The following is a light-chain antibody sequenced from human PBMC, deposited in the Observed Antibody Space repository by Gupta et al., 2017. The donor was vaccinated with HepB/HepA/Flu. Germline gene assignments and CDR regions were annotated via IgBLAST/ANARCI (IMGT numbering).Light chain of an antibody. CDR1: QSISSW. V-gene: IGKV1-5*03. CDR2: KAS. Sequence: TLSASVGDRVTITCRASQSISSWLAWYQQKPGKAPKLLIYKASSLESGVPSRFSGSGSGTEFTLTISSLQPDDFATYYCQQYNSYAWTFGQWTKVEIK. J-gene: IGKJ1*01. CDR3: QQYNSYAWT.